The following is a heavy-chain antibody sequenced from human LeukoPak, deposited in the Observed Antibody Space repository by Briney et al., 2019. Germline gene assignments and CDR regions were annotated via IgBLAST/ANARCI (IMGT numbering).Heavy chain of an antibody. V-gene: IGHV3-23*01. CDR1: GFTFSSYA. J-gene: IGHJ4*02. Sequence: GGSLRLSCITSGFTFSSYAMSWVRQAPGKELEWVSAIGGSGGSTYSADSVKGRFTISRDNSKNILYLQMNSLRAEDTAIYDCAKTNLIVVPSTISRGGVFDYWGQGTLVTVSS. D-gene: IGHD2-2*01. CDR2: IGGSGGST. CDR3: AKTNLIVVPSTISRGGVFDY.